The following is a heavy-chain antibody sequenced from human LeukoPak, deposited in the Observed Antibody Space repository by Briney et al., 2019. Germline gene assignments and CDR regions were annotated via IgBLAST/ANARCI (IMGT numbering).Heavy chain of an antibody. V-gene: IGHV5-51*01. CDR1: GYPFDTYW. J-gene: IGHJ4*02. Sequence: GESLKISCKGSGYPFDTYWIGWVRQTPGKGLEWMGIINPLDSDTRYSPSFQGQVTFSADKSISTAYLQWSSLKASDNAMYYCARQRRSSGWPNDYWGQGTLVTVSS. CDR3: ARQRRSSGWPNDY. CDR2: INPLDSDT. D-gene: IGHD6-19*01.